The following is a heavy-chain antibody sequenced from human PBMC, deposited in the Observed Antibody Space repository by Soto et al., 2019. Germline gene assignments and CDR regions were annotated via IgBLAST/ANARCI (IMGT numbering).Heavy chain of an antibody. J-gene: IGHJ4*02. CDR1: GDSINSDNYY. V-gene: IGHV4-39*01. D-gene: IGHD3-9*01. CDR3: ARLEGLATISYYFDY. CDR2: IYYRGNT. Sequence: QLQLQESGPGLVKPSETLSLTCSVSGDSINSDNYYWGWIRKPPGKGLEWIGSIYYRGNTYYNPSLKTPVNISLDKSKSQFSLKLNSVTAADSAVYFCARLEGLATISYYFDYWGQGTLVTVSS.